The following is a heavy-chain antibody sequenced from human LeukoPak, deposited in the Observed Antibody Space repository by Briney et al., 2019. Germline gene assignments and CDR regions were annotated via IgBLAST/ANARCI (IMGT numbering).Heavy chain of an antibody. V-gene: IGHV4-59*08. J-gene: IGHJ3*02. Sequence: SETLSLTCTVSGGSISSYYWSWIRQPPGKGLEWIGYIYYSGSTDYNPSLKSRVTISVDTSKNQFSLKLSSVTAADTAVYYCARGEWLRVAFDIWGQGTMVTVS. CDR2: IYYSGST. CDR1: GGSISSYY. CDR3: ARGEWLRVAFDI. D-gene: IGHD5-12*01.